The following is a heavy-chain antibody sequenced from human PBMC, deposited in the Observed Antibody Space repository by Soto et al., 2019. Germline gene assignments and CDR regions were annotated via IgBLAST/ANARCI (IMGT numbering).Heavy chain of an antibody. CDR2: ISGSGGST. CDR3: AKDRDVLRFLEWSLYFDY. J-gene: IGHJ4*02. Sequence: GGSLRLSCAASGFTFSIYAMSWVRQAPGKGLEWVSTISGSGGSTYYADSVKGRFTSSRDNSKNTLYLQVNSLRAEDTAVYYCAKDRDVLRFLEWSLYFDYWGLGTLVTVSS. D-gene: IGHD3-3*01. CDR1: GFTFSIYA. V-gene: IGHV3-23*01.